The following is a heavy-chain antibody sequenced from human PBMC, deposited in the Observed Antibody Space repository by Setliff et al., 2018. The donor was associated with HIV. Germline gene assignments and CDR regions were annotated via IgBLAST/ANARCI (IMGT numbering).Heavy chain of an antibody. CDR2: IEPSSGGT. J-gene: IGHJ3*01. CDR3: ARQDHSSVNSGSLYAFDV. Sequence: SVKVSCKASGYPFTAYYIHWVRQAPGHGLQLMGRIEPSSGGTNYIQKFQGRVTITRDTSIYTVYMELTGLTSDDTAVYYCARQDHSSVNSGSLYAFDVWGQGTMVTVSS. D-gene: IGHD3-22*01. CDR1: GYPFTAYY. V-gene: IGHV1-2*06.